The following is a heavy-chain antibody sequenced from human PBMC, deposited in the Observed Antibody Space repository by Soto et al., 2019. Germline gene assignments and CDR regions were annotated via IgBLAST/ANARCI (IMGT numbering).Heavy chain of an antibody. CDR3: ARHGNRGSYWDWFDP. CDR1: GFSISSYY. CDR2: IYYSGST. J-gene: IGHJ5*02. D-gene: IGHD1-26*01. Sequence: SETLSLTCTVSGFSISSYYWSWIRQPPGKGLEWIGYIYYSGSTNYNPSLKSRVTISVDTSKNQFSLKLSSVTAADTAVYYCARHGNRGSYWDWFDPWGQGTLVTVSS. V-gene: IGHV4-59*08.